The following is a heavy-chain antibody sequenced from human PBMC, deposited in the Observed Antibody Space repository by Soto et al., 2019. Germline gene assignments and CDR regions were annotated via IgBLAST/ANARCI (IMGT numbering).Heavy chain of an antibody. CDR3: ARRASGWYGYYYGMDV. D-gene: IGHD6-19*01. CDR2: IYPGDSDT. Sequence: PGESLKISCKGSGYSFTIYWIGWVRQMPGKGLEWMGIIYPGDSDTRYSPSFQGQVTISADKSISTAYLQWSSLKASDTAMYYCARRASGWYGYYYGMDVWGQGTTVTVSS. CDR1: GYSFTIYW. V-gene: IGHV5-51*01. J-gene: IGHJ6*02.